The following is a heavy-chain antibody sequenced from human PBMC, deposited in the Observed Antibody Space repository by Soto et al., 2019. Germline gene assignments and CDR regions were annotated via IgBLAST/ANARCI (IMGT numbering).Heavy chain of an antibody. J-gene: IGHJ6*02. D-gene: IGHD6-19*01. V-gene: IGHV1-46*03. CDR3: ARDEDSGFFGIDV. CDR2: INPSDGTT. Sequence: GASVKVSCKASGYTFTYYYLHWVRQAPGQGLEWMGIINPSDGTTTYAQKFQDRVTMTRDTSTSTVYMELSSLRFDDTAVYFCARDEDSGFFGIDVWGPGTTVTGSS. CDR1: GYTFTYYY.